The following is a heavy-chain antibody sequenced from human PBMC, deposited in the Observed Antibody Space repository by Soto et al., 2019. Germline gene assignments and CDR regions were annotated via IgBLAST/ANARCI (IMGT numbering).Heavy chain of an antibody. CDR1: GLSLSTTGVG. CDR2: IYWDDDK. D-gene: IGHD2-21*02. CDR3: VQSRCGGDCLQSYSSHSYYGLDV. J-gene: IGHJ6*02. V-gene: IGHV2-5*02. Sequence: QITLKESGPTLVKPTQTLTLTCTFSGLSLSTTGVGVGWIRQPPGKALEWLALIYWDDDKRYSPSLKSRLTTTKDTSKNQVVITMTNMDPVDTATYYCVQSRCGGDCLQSYSSHSYYGLDVWGQWTKVTVSS.